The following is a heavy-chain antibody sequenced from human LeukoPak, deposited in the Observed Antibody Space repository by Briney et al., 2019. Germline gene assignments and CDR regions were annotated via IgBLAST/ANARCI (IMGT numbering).Heavy chain of an antibody. CDR3: AKDKAYYYGSGSSYYFDY. Sequence: GGSLRLSCAASGFTSSSYAMSWVRQAPGKGLEWVSAISGSGGSTYYADSVKGRFTISRDSSKNTLYLQMNSLRAEDTAVYYCAKDKAYYYGSGSSYYFDYWGQGTLVTVSS. CDR1: GFTSSSYA. V-gene: IGHV3-23*01. J-gene: IGHJ4*02. D-gene: IGHD3-10*01. CDR2: ISGSGGST.